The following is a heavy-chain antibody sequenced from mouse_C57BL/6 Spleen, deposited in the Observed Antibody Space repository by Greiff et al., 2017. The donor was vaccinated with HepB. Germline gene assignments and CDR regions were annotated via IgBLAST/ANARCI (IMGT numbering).Heavy chain of an antibody. CDR1: GFTFSSYA. Sequence: DVMLVESGEGLVKPGGSLKLSCAASGFTFSSYAMSWVRQTPEKRLEWVAYISSGGDYIYYAATVKGRFTISRDNARNTLYLQMSSLKSEDTALYYCTRGYYDYDVFAYWGQGTLVTVSA. D-gene: IGHD2-4*01. V-gene: IGHV5-9-1*02. CDR3: TRGYYDYDVFAY. CDR2: ISSGGDYI. J-gene: IGHJ3*01.